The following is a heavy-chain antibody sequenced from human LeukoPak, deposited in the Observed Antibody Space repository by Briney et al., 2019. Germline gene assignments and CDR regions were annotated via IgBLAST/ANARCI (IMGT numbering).Heavy chain of an antibody. V-gene: IGHV4-39*01. CDR2: IYYSGST. Sequence: SETLSRTCTVSGGSISSSSYYWGWIRQPPGKGLEWIGSIYYSGSTYYNPSLKSRVTISVDTSKNQFSLKLSSVTAADTAVYYCAIAGYSYGTALFDYWGQGTLVTVSS. J-gene: IGHJ4*02. D-gene: IGHD5-18*01. CDR1: GGSISSSSYY. CDR3: AIAGYSYGTALFDY.